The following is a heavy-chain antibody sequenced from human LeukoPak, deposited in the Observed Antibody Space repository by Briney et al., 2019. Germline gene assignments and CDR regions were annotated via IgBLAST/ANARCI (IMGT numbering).Heavy chain of an antibody. D-gene: IGHD3-10*01. CDR1: GFTFSGSA. J-gene: IGHJ4*02. CDR2: IRSKADNYAT. CDR3: TRVPTRGSGNDY. V-gene: IGHV3-73*01. Sequence: GGSLRLSCAASGFTFSGSAIHWVRQASGKGLEWVGRIRSKADNYATGYAASVKGRFTLSRDDSKNTAYLQMNRLRTEDTAVYYCTRVPTRGSGNDYWGQGTQVTVSS.